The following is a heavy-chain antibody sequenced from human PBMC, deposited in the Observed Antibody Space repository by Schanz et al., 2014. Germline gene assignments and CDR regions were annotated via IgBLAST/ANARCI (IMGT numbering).Heavy chain of an antibody. D-gene: IGHD4-17*01. CDR1: GFTFSSYR. CDR2: INSVGSNT. V-gene: IGHV3-74*02. Sequence: EVQLVESGGGLVQPGGSLRLSCTASGFTFSSYRMNWVRQDPGKGLVWVARINSVGSNTDYADSVTGRFTISRDNAKNTLYLQMNTLRAEDTAVYYCARKMKLGVYGGKGHDSLDIWGQGTMVTVSS. J-gene: IGHJ3*02. CDR3: ARKMKLGVYGGKGHDSLDI.